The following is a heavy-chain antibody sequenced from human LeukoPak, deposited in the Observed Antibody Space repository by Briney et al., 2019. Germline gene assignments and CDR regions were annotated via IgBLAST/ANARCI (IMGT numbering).Heavy chain of an antibody. J-gene: IGHJ5*02. CDR3: ARGIRYCSSTSCYRRFNWFDP. V-gene: IGHV4-59*01. Sequence: SETLSLTCTVSGGSISSYYWSWIRQPPGKGLEWIGYIYYSGSTNYNPSLKSRVPKSVDPSNNQFLLKLSSVTAADTAVYYCARGIRYCSSTSCYRRFNWFDPWGQGTLVTVSS. CDR2: IYYSGST. D-gene: IGHD2-2*02. CDR1: GGSISSYY.